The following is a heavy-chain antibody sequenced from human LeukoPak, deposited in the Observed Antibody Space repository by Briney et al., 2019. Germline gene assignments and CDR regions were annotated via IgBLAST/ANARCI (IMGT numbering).Heavy chain of an antibody. CDR3: ARGGGGDYNYYYGMDV. D-gene: IGHD2-21*02. CDR1: GGSISSYY. J-gene: IGHJ6*02. Sequence: SETLSLTCTVSGGSISSYYWSRIRQPPGKGLEWIGYIYYSGSTNYNPSLKSRVTISVDTSKNQFSLKLSSVTAADTAVYYCARGGGGDYNYYYGMDVWGQGTTVTVSS. V-gene: IGHV4-59*01. CDR2: IYYSGST.